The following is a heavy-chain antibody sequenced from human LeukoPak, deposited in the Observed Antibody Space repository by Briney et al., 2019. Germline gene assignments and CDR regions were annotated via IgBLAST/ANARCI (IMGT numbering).Heavy chain of an antibody. CDR3: ALAVLWFGEFSPY. Sequence: PGGSLRLSCAASGFTFSDYHMSWIRQAPGKGLEWVSYISSSSSYTNYADSVKGRFTISRDNAKNSLYLQMDSLRAEDTAVYYCALAVLWFGEFSPYWGQGTLVTVSS. V-gene: IGHV3-11*06. CDR1: GFTFSDYH. J-gene: IGHJ4*02. CDR2: ISSSSSYT. D-gene: IGHD3-10*01.